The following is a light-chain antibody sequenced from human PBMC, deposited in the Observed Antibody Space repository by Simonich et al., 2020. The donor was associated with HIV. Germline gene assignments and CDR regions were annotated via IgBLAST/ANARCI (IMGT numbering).Light chain of an antibody. V-gene: IGLV6-57*03. CDR3: QSYDSSNQV. Sequence: NFMLTQPHSVSESPGKTVTISCTRSSGTIASKYVQWYQQRPGSAPTTVIYEDNQRPSGVPDRFSGSTDSSSNSASLTISGLKTEDEADYYCQSYDSSNQVFGGGTKLTVL. J-gene: IGLJ3*02. CDR1: SGTIASKY. CDR2: EDN.